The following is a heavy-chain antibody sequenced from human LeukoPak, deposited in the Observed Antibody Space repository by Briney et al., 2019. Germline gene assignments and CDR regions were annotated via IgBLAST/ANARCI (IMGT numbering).Heavy chain of an antibody. CDR1: GYTFTSFG. J-gene: IGHJ4*02. D-gene: IGHD2-15*01. CDR2: IGAYNGDT. CDR3: TRDHCRGDNCPSFDY. V-gene: IGHV1-18*04. Sequence: GASVKVSCKPSGYTFTSFGISWVRQAPGQGLEWMGWIGAYNGDTNYAQKFQGRVTMTTDTSTSTAYMDLRSLRSDDTAVYYCTRDHCRGDNCPSFDYWGQGTLVTVS.